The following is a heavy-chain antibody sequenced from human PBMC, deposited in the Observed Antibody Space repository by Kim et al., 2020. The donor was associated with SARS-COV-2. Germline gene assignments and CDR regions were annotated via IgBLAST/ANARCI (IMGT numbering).Heavy chain of an antibody. CDR1: GGSISSSSFY. Sequence: SETLSLTCTVSGGSISSSSFYWGWIRQPPGKGLEWIGSIYYSGSTYYNPSLKSRVTISVDTSKNQFSLKLSSVTAADTAVYYCARLSYFDWPPRGNYYYGMDVWGQGTTVTVSS. CDR2: IYYSGST. CDR3: ARLSYFDWPPRGNYYYGMDV. V-gene: IGHV4-39*01. D-gene: IGHD3-9*01. J-gene: IGHJ6*02.